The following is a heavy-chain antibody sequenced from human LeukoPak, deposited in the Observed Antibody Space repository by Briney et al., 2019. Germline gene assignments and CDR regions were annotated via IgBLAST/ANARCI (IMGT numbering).Heavy chain of an antibody. D-gene: IGHD3-10*01. J-gene: IGHJ3*02. CDR3: AKEGWFGEFPAFDI. V-gene: IGHV3-23*01. Sequence: GGSLRLSCAAAGFTVSSNYMSWVRQAPGKGLEWVSAISGSGGSTYYADSVKGRFTISRDNSKNTLYLQMNSLRAEDTAVYYCAKEGWFGEFPAFDIWGQGAMVTVSS. CDR1: GFTVSSNY. CDR2: ISGSGGST.